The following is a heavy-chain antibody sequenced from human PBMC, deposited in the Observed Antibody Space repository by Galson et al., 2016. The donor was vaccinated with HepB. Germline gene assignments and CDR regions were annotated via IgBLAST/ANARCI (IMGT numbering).Heavy chain of an antibody. CDR3: ARDRSSRWKLPRGLDY. CDR1: GYTFTNYG. D-gene: IGHD4-23*01. V-gene: IGHV1-18*01. CDR2: ISPYNGNT. Sequence: SVKVSCKASGYTFTNYGITWVRQAPGQGLEWMGWISPYNGNTNYAQKLQGRVTMTTDTSTNTAYMELRSLRSDDTAVYYCARDRSSRWKLPRGLDYGGQGTLVTCSS. J-gene: IGHJ4*02.